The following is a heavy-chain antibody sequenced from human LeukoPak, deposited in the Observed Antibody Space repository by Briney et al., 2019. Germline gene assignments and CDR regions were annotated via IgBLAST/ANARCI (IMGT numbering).Heavy chain of an antibody. D-gene: IGHD1-1*01. CDR3: ARVNINNWHSCDY. Sequence: PSGTLSLTCAVSGGSISSNNWWGWVRQPPGKGLEWIGEIYHSGSPNYNPSLKSRVTISVDKSRNHFTLNLSSVTAADTAVYYCARVNINNWHSCDYWGQGTLVTVSS. V-gene: IGHV4-4*02. CDR2: IYHSGSP. CDR1: GGSISSNNW. J-gene: IGHJ4*02.